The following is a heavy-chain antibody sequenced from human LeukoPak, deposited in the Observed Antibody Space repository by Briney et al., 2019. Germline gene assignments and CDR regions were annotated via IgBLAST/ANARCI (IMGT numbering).Heavy chain of an antibody. D-gene: IGHD3-3*01. J-gene: IGHJ5*02. CDR1: GGSINSALYY. CDR2: VSHDDIT. V-gene: IGHV4-39*01. CDR3: ARHTIFCSFINCSPFDP. Sequence: SETLSLTRTVSGGSINSALYYWAWIRQTPEQQLEWIGSVSHDDITKYSPSLGGRVSLSADTSKNAFFMEVHSVTAADSAIYYCARHTIFCSFINCSPFDPWGQGTLVTVSS.